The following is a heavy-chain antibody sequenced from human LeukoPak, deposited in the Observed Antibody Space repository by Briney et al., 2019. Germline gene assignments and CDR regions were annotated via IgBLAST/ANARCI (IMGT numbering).Heavy chain of an antibody. D-gene: IGHD2-2*01. CDR1: GGSISSYY. CDR2: IYTSGST. J-gene: IGHJ5*02. CDR3: ARAWGPNCSSTSCYRWFDP. Sequence: SETLSLTCTVSGGSISSYYWSWIRRPAGKGLEWIGRIYTSGSTNYNPTLKSRVTMSVDTSKNQFSLKLSSVTAADTAVYYCARAWGPNCSSTSCYRWFDPWGQGTLVTVSS. V-gene: IGHV4-4*07.